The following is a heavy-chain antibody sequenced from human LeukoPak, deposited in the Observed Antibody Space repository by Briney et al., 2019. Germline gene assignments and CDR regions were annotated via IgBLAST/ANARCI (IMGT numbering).Heavy chain of an antibody. CDR3: LRDFKWLETFDI. D-gene: IGHD5-12*01. CDR1: GFTYSYYA. J-gene: IGHJ3*02. Sequence: GGSLTHSCAASGFTYSYYAMHWVRQARGKGLEYVSTISSNGLTTYYGNSVKGRFTLSRDNSKKTMYLQMGSLRPEDMAVYYCLRDFKWLETFDIWGRGTMVTVSS. CDR2: ISSNGLTT. V-gene: IGHV3-64*01.